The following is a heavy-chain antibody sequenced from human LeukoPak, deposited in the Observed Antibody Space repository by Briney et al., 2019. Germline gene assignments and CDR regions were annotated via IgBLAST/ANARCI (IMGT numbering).Heavy chain of an antibody. Sequence: VGSLRLSCAASGFTFRSVWIHSVRQAPRKGLWWVVRTNNDGTHTIYADSVKGRFTISRDNAKNTLYLQMNSLRVEDTAVYFCAMGGFSHVVNVWGQGTVVTVSS. V-gene: IGHV3-74*01. CDR2: TNNDGTHT. D-gene: IGHD5-12*01. CDR3: AMGGFSHVVNV. CDR1: GFTFRSVW. J-gene: IGHJ3*01.